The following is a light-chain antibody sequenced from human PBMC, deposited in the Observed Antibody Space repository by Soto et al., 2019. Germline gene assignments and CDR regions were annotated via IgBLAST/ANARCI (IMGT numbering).Light chain of an antibody. CDR1: SSDVGGYDL. CDR2: EAP. Sequence: QSALTQPASVSGSPGQSITISCTGTSSDVGGYDLVSWYQHHPGKVPKLIINEAPKWPSGVSHRFSGSKSGSTASLTISGLQAEDEADYYCCAFAYSRVVFGGGTKVTIL. V-gene: IGLV2-23*01. J-gene: IGLJ3*02. CDR3: CAFAYSRVV.